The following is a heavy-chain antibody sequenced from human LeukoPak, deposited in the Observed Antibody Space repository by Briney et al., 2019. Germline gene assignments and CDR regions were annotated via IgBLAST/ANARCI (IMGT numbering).Heavy chain of an antibody. V-gene: IGHV3-30-3*01. CDR1: GFTFSSYA. Sequence: HPGGSLRLSCAASGFTFSSYAMHWVRQAPGKGLEWVAVISYDGSNKYYADSVKGRFTISRDNSKNTLYLQMNSLRAEDTAVYYCAKDVPQYSSGWDYWGQGTLVTVSS. CDR2: ISYDGSNK. D-gene: IGHD6-19*01. CDR3: AKDVPQYSSGWDY. J-gene: IGHJ4*02.